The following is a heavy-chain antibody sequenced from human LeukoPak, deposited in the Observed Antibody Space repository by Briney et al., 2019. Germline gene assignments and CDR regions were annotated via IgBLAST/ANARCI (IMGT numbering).Heavy chain of an antibody. J-gene: IGHJ4*02. CDR3: ASIAAAVHFDY. D-gene: IGHD6-13*01. CDR2: ISAYNGNT. CDR1: GYTFTSYG. Sequence: ASVKVSCKASGYTFTSYGISWVRQAPGQGLEWMGWISAYNGNTNYAQKLQGRVTMTTDTSTSTAYMELSSLRSEDTAVYYCASIAAAVHFDYWGQGTLVTVSS. V-gene: IGHV1-18*01.